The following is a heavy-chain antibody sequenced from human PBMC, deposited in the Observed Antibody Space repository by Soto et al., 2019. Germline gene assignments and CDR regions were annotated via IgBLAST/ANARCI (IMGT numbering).Heavy chain of an antibody. V-gene: IGHV1-18*01. CDR3: ARGVGSGSYYNQYNWFDP. D-gene: IGHD3-10*01. CDR2: ISAYNGNT. Sequence: EASLKVSCKASGYTFTNYGISWVRQAPGQGLEWMGWISAYNGNTKYAQKLQGRVTMTTDAFTSTAYMELRSLRSDDTAVYYCARGVGSGSYYNQYNWFDPWGQGTLVTVSS. J-gene: IGHJ5*02. CDR1: GYTFTNYG.